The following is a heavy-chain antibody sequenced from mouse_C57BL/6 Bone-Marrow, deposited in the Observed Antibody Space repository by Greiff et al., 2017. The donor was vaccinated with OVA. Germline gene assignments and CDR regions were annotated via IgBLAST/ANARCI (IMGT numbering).Heavy chain of an antibody. CDR1: GYTFTSYG. D-gene: IGHD1-1*01. CDR2: IYPRSGNT. CDR3: ARSIYYYGSKDYYAMDY. V-gene: IGHV1-81*01. Sequence: QVQLKESGAELARPGASVKLSCKASGYTFTSYGISWVKQRTGQGLEWIGEIYPRSGNTYYNEKFKGKATLTADKSSSTAYMELRSLTSEDSAVYFCARSIYYYGSKDYYAMDYWGQGTSVTVSS. J-gene: IGHJ4*01.